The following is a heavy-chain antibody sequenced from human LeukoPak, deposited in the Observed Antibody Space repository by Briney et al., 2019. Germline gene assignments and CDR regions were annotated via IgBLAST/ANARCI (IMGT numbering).Heavy chain of an antibody. Sequence: PGGPLRLSCAASGFIFSGFWMHWVRQPPGKGLVWVSRIDSDGSSTDYADSVKGRFTISRDNAKNTLYLQMNSLRAEDTAIYYCARGHYYGMDVWGQGTTVTVSS. J-gene: IGHJ6*02. V-gene: IGHV3-74*01. CDR1: GFIFSGFW. CDR3: ARGHYYGMDV. CDR2: IDSDGSST.